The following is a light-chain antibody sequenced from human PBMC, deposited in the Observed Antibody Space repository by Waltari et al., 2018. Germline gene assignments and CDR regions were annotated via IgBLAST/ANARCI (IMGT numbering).Light chain of an antibody. J-gene: IGLJ1*01. V-gene: IGLV1-51*01. CDR1: TPNIGNAY. CDR2: KND. CDR3: GAWDSSVSAYV. Sequence: QSVLTQPPSVSATPGQKVTISCSGSTPNIGNAYVSWYQQLPRTAPKLLIYKNDNRPSGIPDRFSGSKSGTSATLGITGLQTGDEAHYYCGAWDSSVSAYVFGTGTEVTVL.